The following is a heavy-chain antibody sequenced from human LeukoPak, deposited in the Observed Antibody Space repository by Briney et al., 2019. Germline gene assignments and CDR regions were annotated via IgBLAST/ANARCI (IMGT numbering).Heavy chain of an antibody. CDR2: TYYRSKWYN. CDR3: ARDRGIAVAFFDY. J-gene: IGHJ4*02. CDR1: GDSVSSNSAA. Sequence: SQTLSLTSVISGDSVSSNSAAWNWIRQSPSRGLEWLGGTYYRSKWYNDYAVSVKSRITINADTSKNQFSLQLNSVTPEDTALYYCARDRGIAVAFFDYWGQGTLVTVSS. D-gene: IGHD6-19*01. V-gene: IGHV6-1*01.